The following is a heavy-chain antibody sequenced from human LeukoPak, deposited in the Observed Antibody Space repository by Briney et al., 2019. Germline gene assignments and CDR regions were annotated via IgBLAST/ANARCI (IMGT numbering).Heavy chain of an antibody. CDR3: TRLPTVVQGGDI. CDR2: INSDGSST. CDR1: GFTFSSYW. Sequence: AGGSLRLSCEASGFTFSSYWMHWVRQAPGKGLVWVSRINSDGSSTSYADSVKGRFTISRDNAKNTLYFQMNSLRAEDTAVYYCTRLPTVVQGGDIWGQGTMVTVSS. J-gene: IGHJ3*02. V-gene: IGHV3-74*01. D-gene: IGHD4-23*01.